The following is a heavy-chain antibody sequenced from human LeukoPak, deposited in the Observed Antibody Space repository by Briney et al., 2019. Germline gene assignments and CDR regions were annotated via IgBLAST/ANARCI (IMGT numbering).Heavy chain of an antibody. CDR1: GFNFSNAW. V-gene: IGHV3-15*01. CDR3: TTDYLGTTVTTDTNYFDY. J-gene: IGHJ4*02. D-gene: IGHD4-17*01. CDR2: IKSKTDGGTT. Sequence: GGSLRLSCAASGFNFSNAWMSWVRQAPGKGLEWVGRIKSKTDGGTTDYAAAVKGRFTISSDDSKNTQYLQMNSLKTEDTAVYYCTTDYLGTTVTTDTNYFDYWGQGTLVTVSS.